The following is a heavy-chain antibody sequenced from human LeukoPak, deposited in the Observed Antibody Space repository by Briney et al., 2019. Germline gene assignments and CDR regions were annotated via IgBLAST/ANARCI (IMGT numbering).Heavy chain of an antibody. V-gene: IGHV3-53*01. D-gene: IGHD1-26*01. CDR1: GYSVSKTY. CDR3: ASQEYSGSYYGASDI. J-gene: IGHJ3*02. Sequence: GGSLRLSCAASGYSVSKTYMTWVRQAPGKGLEWVSTIYIDARTYYADSVKGRFTISRDNSKNTLYLQMNSLRAEDTAVYYCASQEYSGSYYGASDIWGQGTMVTVSS. CDR2: IYIDART.